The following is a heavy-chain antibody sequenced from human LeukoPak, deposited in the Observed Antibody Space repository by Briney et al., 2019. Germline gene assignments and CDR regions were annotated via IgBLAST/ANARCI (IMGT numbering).Heavy chain of an antibody. V-gene: IGHV3-9*01. D-gene: IGHD6-19*01. CDR1: GFTFSSYA. Sequence: QPGGSLRLSCAASGFTFSSYAMSWVRQAPGKGLEWVSGISWNSGSIGYADSVKGRFTISRDNAKNSLYLQMNSLRAEDTALYYCAKDNEIAVAGTFRHWGQGTLVTVSS. J-gene: IGHJ4*02. CDR3: AKDNEIAVAGTFRH. CDR2: ISWNSGSI.